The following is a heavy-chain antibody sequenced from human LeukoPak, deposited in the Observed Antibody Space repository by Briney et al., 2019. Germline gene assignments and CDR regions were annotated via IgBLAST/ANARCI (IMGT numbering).Heavy chain of an antibody. J-gene: IGHJ5*02. CDR1: GGSVSSGDYY. CDR2: MYYSGST. CDR3: ARPYYNDSRIDP. V-gene: IGHV4-30-4*01. D-gene: IGHD3-22*01. Sequence: SQTQSLTCTVSGGSVSSGDYYWSWIRQPPGKGLEWIAYMYYSGSTYYNPSLKSRVTMSADTSKNQLSLKLSSVTAADTAVYYCARPYYNDSRIDPWGQGILVTVSS.